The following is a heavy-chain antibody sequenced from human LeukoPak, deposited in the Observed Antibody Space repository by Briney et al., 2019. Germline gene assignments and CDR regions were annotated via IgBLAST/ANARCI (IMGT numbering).Heavy chain of an antibody. D-gene: IGHD5-18*01. J-gene: IGHJ4*02. V-gene: IGHV3-23*01. CDR2: ISGSGGST. Sequence: GGSLRLSCAASGFTFSSYAMSWVRQAPGKGLEWVSAISGSGGSTYYADSVKGRFTISRDNSRNTLYLQMNSLRAEDTALYYCAKDRYNTAMVSFDYWGQGTLVTVSS. CDR1: GFTFSSYA. CDR3: AKDRYNTAMVSFDY.